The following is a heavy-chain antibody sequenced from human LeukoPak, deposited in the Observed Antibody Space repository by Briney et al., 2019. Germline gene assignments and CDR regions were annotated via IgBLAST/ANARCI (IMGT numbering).Heavy chain of an antibody. J-gene: IGHJ3*02. CDR2: IYSGGST. D-gene: IGHD4-23*01. V-gene: IGHV3-53*01. CDR3: AKSVPVVNAFDI. Sequence: PGGSLRLSCAASGFTVSRNYMNWVRQAPGKGLEWVSVIYSGGSTYYADSVKGRFTISRDNSKNTLHLQMNSLRAEDTAVYYCAKSVPVVNAFDIWGQGTMVTVSS. CDR1: GFTVSRNY.